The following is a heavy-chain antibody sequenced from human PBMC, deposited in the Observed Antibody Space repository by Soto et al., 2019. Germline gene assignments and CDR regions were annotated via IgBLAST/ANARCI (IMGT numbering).Heavy chain of an antibody. J-gene: IGHJ6*02. V-gene: IGHV1-2*02. Sequence: ASVKVSCKASGYTFTGYYMHWVRQAPGQGLEWMGWINPNSGGTNYTQKFQGRVTMTRDTSISTAYMELSRLRSDDTAVYYCARDRYYYDSSGYYVVSVYGMDVWGQGTTVTVSS. CDR3: ARDRYYYDSSGYYVVSVYGMDV. CDR1: GYTFTGYY. D-gene: IGHD3-22*01. CDR2: INPNSGGT.